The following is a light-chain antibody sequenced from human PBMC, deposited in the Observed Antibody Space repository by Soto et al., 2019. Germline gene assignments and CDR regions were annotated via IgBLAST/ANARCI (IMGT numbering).Light chain of an antibody. CDR1: ESISSN. Sequence: EVVMTQSPATLSVSPGERATLSCRASESISSNLAWYQQKPGQAPRLLIYGASVRGTSIPARFSGSGSGREFTLSISSLQSEDFALYFCQQYNNRPYTFGQGTKLEI. CDR2: GAS. J-gene: IGKJ2*01. V-gene: IGKV3-15*01. CDR3: QQYNNRPYT.